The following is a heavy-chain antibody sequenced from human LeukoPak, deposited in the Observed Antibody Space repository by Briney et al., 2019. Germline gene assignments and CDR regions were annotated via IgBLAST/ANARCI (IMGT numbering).Heavy chain of an antibody. J-gene: IGHJ6*03. Sequence: PGGSLRLSCAASGFTFSSYAMSWVRQAPGKGLVWVSRINTDESSTTYADSVKGRFTISRDNAKNTLYLQMNSLRADDTAAYYCVRVGQSAYSSLRDRWFPSTQRQYSYYMDVWGKGTTVTVSS. CDR2: INTDESST. V-gene: IGHV3-74*01. D-gene: IGHD3-3*01. CDR3: VRVGQSAYSSLRDRWFPSTQRQYSYYMDV. CDR1: GFTFSSYA.